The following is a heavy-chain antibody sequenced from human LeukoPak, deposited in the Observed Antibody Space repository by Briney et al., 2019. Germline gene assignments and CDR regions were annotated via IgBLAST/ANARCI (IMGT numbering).Heavy chain of an antibody. Sequence: GGSLRLSCAASGFTFSDYYMSWIRQAPGKGLKWVSYISSSSSYTNYADSVKGRFTISRDNAKNSLYLQMNSLRAEDTAVYYCARVVVPAASIVATIDDLRADYYYGMDVWGKGTTVTVSS. V-gene: IGHV3-11*06. D-gene: IGHD2-2*01. CDR1: GFTFSDYY. CDR2: ISSSSSYT. CDR3: ARVVVPAASIVATIDDLRADYYYGMDV. J-gene: IGHJ6*04.